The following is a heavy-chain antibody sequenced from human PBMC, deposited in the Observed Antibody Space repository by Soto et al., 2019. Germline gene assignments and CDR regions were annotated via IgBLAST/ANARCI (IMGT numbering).Heavy chain of an antibody. CDR2: VYHSGST. CDR3: ARRDWSGYFDY. Sequence: SEILSLTCNVSGGPIHNNDYYWGWLRQPPGKGLEWIGNVYHSGSTSYSPSHQNRVTISVDKSKNQFSLSLTSVSAADTAVYFCARRDWSGYFDYWGQGSLVTVSS. J-gene: IGHJ4*02. D-gene: IGHD3-3*01. V-gene: IGHV4-39*01. CDR1: GGPIHNNDYY.